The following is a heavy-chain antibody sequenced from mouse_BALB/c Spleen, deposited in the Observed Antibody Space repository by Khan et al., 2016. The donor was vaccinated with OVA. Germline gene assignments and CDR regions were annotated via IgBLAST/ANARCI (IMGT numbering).Heavy chain of an antibody. CDR2: ISYSGST. V-gene: IGHV3-2*02. CDR1: GYSITSDYA. CDR3: ARDGSRYNYAMDY. J-gene: IGHJ4*01. D-gene: IGHD2-3*01. Sequence: SGPGLVKPSQSLSLTCTVTGYSITSDYAWNWIRQFPGNTLEWMGYISYSGSTNYNPSLKSRISITRDTSKNQFILQLNSVTTEDTATYYCARDGSRYNYAMDYWGQGTSVTVS.